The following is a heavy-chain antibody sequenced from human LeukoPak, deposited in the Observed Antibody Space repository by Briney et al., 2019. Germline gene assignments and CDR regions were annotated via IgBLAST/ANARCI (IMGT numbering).Heavy chain of an antibody. Sequence: PGGSLRLSCAASGFTFSSYDMHWVRHATGKGLEWVSAIGTAGDTYYPGSVKGRFTISRENAKNSLYLQMNSLRAEDTAVYYCARDLPHRSGWFGPTYGMDVWGQGTTVTVSS. V-gene: IGHV3-13*01. CDR2: IGTAGDT. CDR3: ARDLPHRSGWFGPTYGMDV. J-gene: IGHJ6*02. CDR1: GFTFSSYD. D-gene: IGHD3-10*01.